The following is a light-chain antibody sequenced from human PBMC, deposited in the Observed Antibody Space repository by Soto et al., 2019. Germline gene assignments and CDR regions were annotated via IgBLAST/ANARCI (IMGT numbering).Light chain of an antibody. V-gene: IGKV3-20*01. Sequence: EIVLTQSPGTLSLSPGERATLSCRASQSVSSDFLAWYQEKPGQAPRLLIYGASSRATGIPDRCSGSGSGTDFSLPIIRLEPEDFVVYYCRQYGRSLGFALGGGTKVEIK. CDR1: QSVSSDF. J-gene: IGKJ4*01. CDR2: GAS. CDR3: RQYGRSLGFA.